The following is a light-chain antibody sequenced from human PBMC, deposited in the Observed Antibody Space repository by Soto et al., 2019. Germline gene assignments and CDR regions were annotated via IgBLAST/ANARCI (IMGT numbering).Light chain of an antibody. Sequence: EIVMTQSPATLSVSPGERATLSCRASQSVSSSYLVWHQQKPGQAPRLVIYGASNRAAGIPDRFSGSGSGTDFTLTVSRLEPEDFAVYYCQQYHWAPDTFGQGTRLEIK. CDR2: GAS. CDR1: QSVSSSY. CDR3: QQYHWAPDT. J-gene: IGKJ5*01. V-gene: IGKV3-20*01.